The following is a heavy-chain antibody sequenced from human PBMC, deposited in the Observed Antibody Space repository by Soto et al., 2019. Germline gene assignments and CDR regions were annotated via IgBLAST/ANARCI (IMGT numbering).Heavy chain of an antibody. Sequence: KPSETLSLTCTVSGGSISSYYWSWIRQPPGKGLEWIGYIYYSGSTNYNPSLKSRVTISVDTSKNQFSLKLSSVTAADTAVYYCARESGRSGYALDYWGQGTLVTVSS. CDR2: IYYSGST. CDR3: ARESGRSGYALDY. CDR1: GGSISSYY. J-gene: IGHJ4*02. D-gene: IGHD5-12*01. V-gene: IGHV4-59*01.